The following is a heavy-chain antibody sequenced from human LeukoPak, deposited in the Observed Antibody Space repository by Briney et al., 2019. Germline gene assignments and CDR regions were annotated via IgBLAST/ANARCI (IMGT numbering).Heavy chain of an antibody. Sequence: ASETVSCKASGYIFTGYYMHWVRQAPGQGLEWMGWINLKSGGTNYAENFQGRVTMTRDTSISTAYMELSSLRSDDTAVYYCARVITMIRGAEDNWGQGTLVTVSS. CDR1: GYIFTGYY. CDR3: ARVITMIRGAEDN. J-gene: IGHJ4*02. CDR2: INLKSGGT. V-gene: IGHV1-2*02. D-gene: IGHD3-10*01.